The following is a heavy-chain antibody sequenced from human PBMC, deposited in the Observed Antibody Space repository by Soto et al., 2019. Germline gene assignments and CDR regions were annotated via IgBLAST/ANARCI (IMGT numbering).Heavy chain of an antibody. Sequence: GGSLRLSCAASGFALSGYGMHWVRQAPGKGLEWVAAISNDGTTEAYADSAKGRFTISRDNAKNTLYLQMNGLRSEDTAVYYCARDLRHSRLPGLDVWGQGTTVTVSS. V-gene: IGHV3-30-3*01. D-gene: IGHD2-15*01. CDR1: GFALSGYG. J-gene: IGHJ6*02. CDR3: ARDLRHSRLPGLDV. CDR2: ISNDGTTE.